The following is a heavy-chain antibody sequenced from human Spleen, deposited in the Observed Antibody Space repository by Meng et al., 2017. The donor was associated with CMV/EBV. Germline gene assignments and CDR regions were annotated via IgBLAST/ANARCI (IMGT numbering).Heavy chain of an antibody. Sequence: GGSLRLSCVASGFTFSSYSMNWVRQAPGKGLEWVANIKQDGSEKYYVDSVKGRFTISRDNAKNSQYLQMNSLRAEDTAVYYCARQYSSSWYGTDYFDYWGQGTLVTVSS. CDR3: ARQYSSSWYGTDYFDY. D-gene: IGHD6-13*01. CDR1: GFTFSSYS. CDR2: IKQDGSEK. J-gene: IGHJ4*02. V-gene: IGHV3-7*01.